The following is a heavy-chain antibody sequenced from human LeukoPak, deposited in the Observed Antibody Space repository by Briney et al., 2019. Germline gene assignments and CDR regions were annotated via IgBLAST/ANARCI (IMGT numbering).Heavy chain of an antibody. CDR2: IYYSGST. J-gene: IGHJ4*02. V-gene: IGHV4-59*01. D-gene: IGHD6-13*01. CDR3: ARALYSSSWYLDY. Sequence: SETLSLTCTVSGGSISSYYWSWIRQPPGKGLEWIGYIYYSGSTNYNPSLKSRVTTSVATSKNQFSLKLSSVTAADTAVYYCARALYSSSWYLDYWGQGTLVTVSS. CDR1: GGSISSYY.